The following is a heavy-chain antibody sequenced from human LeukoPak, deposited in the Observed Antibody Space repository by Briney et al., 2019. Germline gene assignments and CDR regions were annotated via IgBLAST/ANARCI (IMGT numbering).Heavy chain of an antibody. CDR2: ISGSGGNT. CDR1: GFSFSIYG. J-gene: IGHJ4*02. D-gene: IGHD6-19*01. Sequence: GGTLRLSCEASGFSFSIYGMSWVRQAPGKGLEWVSGISGSGGNTYYADSVKGRFTISRDNSKNTLYLQMNSLRAEDTAVYYCAKAQQWLVLRQVVDYWGQGTLVTVSS. V-gene: IGHV3-23*01. CDR3: AKAQQWLVLRQVVDY.